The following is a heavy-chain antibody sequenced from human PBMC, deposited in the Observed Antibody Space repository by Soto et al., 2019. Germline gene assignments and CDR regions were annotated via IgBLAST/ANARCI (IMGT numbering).Heavy chain of an antibody. Sequence: GESLKISCKGSGYSFPSSWLGWLRQMPGKGLEWRGIIYPGDSDTRYSPSFQGQVTISADKSISTAYLQWSSLKASDTAMYYCARHEATGYCSSTSCPTPAFDIWGQGTMVTVSS. J-gene: IGHJ3*02. D-gene: IGHD2-2*01. CDR2: IYPGDSDT. CDR3: ARHEATGYCSSTSCPTPAFDI. V-gene: IGHV5-51*01. CDR1: GYSFPSSW.